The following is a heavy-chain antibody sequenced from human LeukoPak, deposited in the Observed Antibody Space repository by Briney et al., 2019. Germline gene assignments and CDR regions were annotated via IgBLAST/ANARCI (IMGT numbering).Heavy chain of an antibody. CDR3: AREKSYGADFDY. CDR1: GFAFSTYW. CDR2: IKQDGNEK. Sequence: GGSLRLSCAASGFAFSTYWMSWVRQAPGKGLEWVANIKQDGNEKYYVDSVKGRFTTSRDNAKNSLYLQMNSLRAEDTAVYYCAREKSYGADFDYWGQGTLVTVSS. J-gene: IGHJ4*02. V-gene: IGHV3-7*03. D-gene: IGHD4-17*01.